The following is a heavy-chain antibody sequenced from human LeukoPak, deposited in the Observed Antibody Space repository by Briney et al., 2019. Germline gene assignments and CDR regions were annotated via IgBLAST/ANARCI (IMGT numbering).Heavy chain of an antibody. CDR2: IYPGDSET. CDR1: GYSFTNYW. D-gene: IGHD2/OR15-2a*01. Sequence: GESLKISCKGSGYSFTNYWIGWVRQMPGKGLEWMTIIYPGDSETRYSPSFQGQVTISADKSIGTMYLQWSSLKASDTAMYYCARALRTGQGDYFPVLWGQGTLVIVSS. V-gene: IGHV5-51*01. J-gene: IGHJ4*02. CDR3: ARALRTGQGDYFPVL.